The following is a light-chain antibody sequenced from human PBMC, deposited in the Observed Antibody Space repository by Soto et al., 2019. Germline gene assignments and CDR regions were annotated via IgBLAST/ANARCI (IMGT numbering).Light chain of an antibody. V-gene: IGKV1-39*01. CDR1: QSISSY. CDR2: AAS. Sequence: IQLTQSAYSLSAYVGDSLTITSRASQSISSYLNWYQQKPGKAPKLLIYAASSLQSGVPSRFSGSGSGTDFTLTIRSLQPEDFATYYCQQSYSTPPWTFGEGTTADIK. CDR3: QQSYSTPPWT. J-gene: IGKJ1*01.